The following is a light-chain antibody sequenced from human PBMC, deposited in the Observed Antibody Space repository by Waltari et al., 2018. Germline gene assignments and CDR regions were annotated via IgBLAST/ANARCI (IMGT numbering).Light chain of an antibody. Sequence: EIVMTQSPDSLPVSLRERATLNCKSSQSVLYSSNNKNCLAWYQQKPGQPPKLLIYWASTRESGVPERFSGSGSGTDFTLTISSLQAEDVAIYYCQQYYSTLYTFGQGTKLEIK. CDR1: QSVLYSSNNKNC. J-gene: IGKJ2*01. CDR2: WAS. CDR3: QQYYSTLYT. V-gene: IGKV4-1*01.